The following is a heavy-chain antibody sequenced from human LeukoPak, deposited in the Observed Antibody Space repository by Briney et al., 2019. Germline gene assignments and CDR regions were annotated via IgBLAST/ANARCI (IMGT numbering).Heavy chain of an antibody. CDR3: ARLGAGPTYYDFWSGYSSFYFDY. Sequence: SETLSLTCTVSGGSTSSSNYYWGWIRQPPGKGLEWIGGIHYSGNTYYNPSLKSRVTISIDTSKNQFSLKLSSVTAAGTAVYYCARLGAGPTYYDFWSGYSSFYFDYWGQGTPVTVSS. V-gene: IGHV4-39*01. J-gene: IGHJ4*02. D-gene: IGHD3-3*01. CDR1: GGSTSSSNYY. CDR2: IHYSGNT.